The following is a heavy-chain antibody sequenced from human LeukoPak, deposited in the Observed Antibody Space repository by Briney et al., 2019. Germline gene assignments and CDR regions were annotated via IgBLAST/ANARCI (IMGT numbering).Heavy chain of an antibody. D-gene: IGHD3-22*01. Sequence: AGGSLRLSCAASGFRFDSFYMGWIRQVPGKGLDYIALISASGAVPYYAESVKGRFTISRDNAKNSVSLQMNSLSADDTAVYYCARSLIVASEDYWGRNPGHRLL. CDR3: ARSLIVASEDY. J-gene: IGHJ4*01. CDR1: GFRFDSFY. V-gene: IGHV3-11*04. CDR2: ISASGAVP.